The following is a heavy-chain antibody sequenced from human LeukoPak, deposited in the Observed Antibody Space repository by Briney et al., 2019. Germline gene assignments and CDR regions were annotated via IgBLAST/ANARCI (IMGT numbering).Heavy chain of an antibody. CDR1: GFTFSSYS. CDR2: ISSSSSTV. J-gene: IGHJ4*02. D-gene: IGHD3-10*01. CDR3: ARDFTMVRGAKTGFDY. V-gene: IGHV3-48*04. Sequence: GGSLRLSCAASGFTFSSYSMNWVRQAPGKGLEWVSYISSSSSTVYYADSVKGRFTISRDNAKNSPYLQMNSLRAEDTAVYYCARDFTMVRGAKTGFDYWGQGTLVTVSS.